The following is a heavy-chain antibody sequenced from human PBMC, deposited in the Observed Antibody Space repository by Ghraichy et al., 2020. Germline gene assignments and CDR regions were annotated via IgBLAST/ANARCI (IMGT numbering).Heavy chain of an antibody. J-gene: IGHJ4*02. Sequence: SETLSLTCTVSGGSISSYSWSWIRQPPGKGLEWIGYISYSGSTNYNASLKSRVTISRDTSKNQFSLKLSSVTAADTAVYYCARLGAYGGEDYWGQGTLVTVSS. V-gene: IGHV4-59*08. D-gene: IGHD4-23*01. CDR3: ARLGAYGGEDY. CDR1: GGSISSYS. CDR2: ISYSGST.